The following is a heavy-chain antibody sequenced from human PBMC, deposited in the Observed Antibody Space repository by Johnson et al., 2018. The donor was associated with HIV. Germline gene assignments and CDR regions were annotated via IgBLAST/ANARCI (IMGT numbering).Heavy chain of an antibody. J-gene: IGHJ3*02. CDR3: AKASHWAFDI. CDR1: GFAFSGYA. Sequence: QVQLVESGGGVVQPRRSLRLSCAASGFAFSGYALHWVRQAPGKGLEWVAVISYDGSNKYYADSVKGRFTISRDNSKNTLYLQMNSLRGEDTAVYYCAKASHWAFDIWGQGTMVTVSS. V-gene: IGHV3-30*04. CDR2: ISYDGSNK. D-gene: IGHD1-1*01.